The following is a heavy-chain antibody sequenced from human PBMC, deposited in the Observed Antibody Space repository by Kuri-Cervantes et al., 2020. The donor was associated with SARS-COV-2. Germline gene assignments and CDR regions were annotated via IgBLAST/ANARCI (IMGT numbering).Heavy chain of an antibody. Sequence: GESLKISCAASGFTFSSYAMSWVRQAPGKGLEWVSTISGSGGSTYYADSVKGRFTIYRDNSKNTLYLQMNSLRAEDTAVYYCAKASPTSYSSGWYAHYWGQGTLVTVSS. J-gene: IGHJ4*02. CDR2: ISGSGGST. CDR3: AKASPTSYSSGWYAHY. D-gene: IGHD6-19*01. V-gene: IGHV3-23*01. CDR1: GFTFSSYA.